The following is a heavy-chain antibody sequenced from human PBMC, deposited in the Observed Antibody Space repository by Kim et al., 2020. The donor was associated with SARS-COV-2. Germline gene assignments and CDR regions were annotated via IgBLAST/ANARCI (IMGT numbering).Heavy chain of an antibody. J-gene: IGHJ5*02. CDR2: ISYDGSNK. CDR3: ARDPSLIAVAGDNWFDP. D-gene: IGHD6-19*01. Sequence: GGSLRLSCAASGFTFSSYAMHWVRQAPGKGLEWVAVISYDGSNKYYADSVKGRFTISRDNSKNTLYLQMNSLRAEDTAVYYCARDPSLIAVAGDNWFDP. CDR1: GFTFSSYA. V-gene: IGHV3-30-3*01.